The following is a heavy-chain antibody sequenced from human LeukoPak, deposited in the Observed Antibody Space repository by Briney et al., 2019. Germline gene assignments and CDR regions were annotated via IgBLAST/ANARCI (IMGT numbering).Heavy chain of an antibody. V-gene: IGHV3-23*01. CDR2: ISSSGNNA. CDR1: GFTFRDAA. J-gene: IGHJ3*01. D-gene: IGHD5-24*01. CDR3: AKDIQLST. Sequence: GGSLRLSCAVSGFTFRDAAMTWVRQAPGKGLEGVSLISSSGNNAYYADSVQGRFTISRDNSKNTLSLQMNSLRVEDTAIYYCAKDIQLSTWGLGTMVTVSS.